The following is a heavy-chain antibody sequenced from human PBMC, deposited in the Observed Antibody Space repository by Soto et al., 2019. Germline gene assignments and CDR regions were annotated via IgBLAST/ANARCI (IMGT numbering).Heavy chain of an antibody. D-gene: IGHD4-4*01. CDR1: GLDVSSSY. J-gene: IGHJ4*02. CDR3: ARAPTITTNYDY. V-gene: IGHV3-66*01. Sequence: EVQLVESGGDLVQPGESLRLSCAASGLDVSSSYMSWVRQAPGKGLEWVSIIYNDGTTLYADSVKGRFTISRDNSRNTLFLQMNSLRADDTAVYYCARAPTITTNYDYWRQGTLVTVSS. CDR2: IYNDGTT.